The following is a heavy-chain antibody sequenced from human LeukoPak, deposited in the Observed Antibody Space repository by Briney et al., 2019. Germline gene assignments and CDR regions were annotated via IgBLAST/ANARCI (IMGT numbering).Heavy chain of an antibody. Sequence: GGSLRLSCAASGFTFSSYEMNWVRQAPGKGLEWVSYISSSGSTIHYADSVKGRFTISRDNAKNSLYLQMNSLRAEDTAVYYCARGAASFDYWGQGTLVTVSS. V-gene: IGHV3-48*03. CDR3: ARGAASFDY. D-gene: IGHD2-15*01. CDR2: ISSSGSTI. J-gene: IGHJ4*02. CDR1: GFTFSSYE.